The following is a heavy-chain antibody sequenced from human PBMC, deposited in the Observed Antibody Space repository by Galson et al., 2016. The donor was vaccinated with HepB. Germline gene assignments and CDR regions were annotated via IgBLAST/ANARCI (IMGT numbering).Heavy chain of an antibody. D-gene: IGHD3-16*01. CDR3: GKNLKRTSYYDYVWGTAINS. CDR2: ISSSGTTI. CDR1: GFTFSRYE. V-gene: IGHV3-48*03. J-gene: IGHJ4*02. Sequence: SLRLSCAASGFTFSRYEMNWVRQAPGKGLEWVSYISSSGTTIYYADSVKGRFTISRDNSKNKLYLQMNSLRAEDTAIYYCGKNLKRTSYYDYVWGTAINSWGQGALVTGSS.